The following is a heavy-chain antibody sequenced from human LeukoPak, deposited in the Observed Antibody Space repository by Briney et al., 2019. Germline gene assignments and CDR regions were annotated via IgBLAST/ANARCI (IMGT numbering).Heavy chain of an antibody. CDR2: IYYSGST. J-gene: IGHJ4*02. D-gene: IGHD2-15*01. Sequence: SETLSLTCTVSGGSISSHYWSWIRQPPGKGLEWIGYIYYSGSTNYNPSLKSRVTISVDTSKNQFSLKLSSVTAADTAVYYCARNPSCSGGSCYLLPDYWGQGTLVTVSS. CDR1: GGSISSHY. CDR3: ARNPSCSGGSCYLLPDY. V-gene: IGHV4-59*11.